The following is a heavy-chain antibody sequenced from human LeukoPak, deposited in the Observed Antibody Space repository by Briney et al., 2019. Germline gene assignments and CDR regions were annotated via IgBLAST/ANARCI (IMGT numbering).Heavy chain of an antibody. CDR3: APNSPGTVYGFLDY. J-gene: IGHJ4*02. D-gene: IGHD4-17*01. CDR2: IGSSSSTI. Sequence: PGGSLRLSCAASGFTFSSYSMNWVRQAPGKGLEWVSYIGSSSSTIYYADSVKGRFTISRDNAKNSLYLQMNSLIAEDTAVYYCAPNSPGTVYGFLDYWGQGTLVTVSS. CDR1: GFTFSSYS. V-gene: IGHV3-48*01.